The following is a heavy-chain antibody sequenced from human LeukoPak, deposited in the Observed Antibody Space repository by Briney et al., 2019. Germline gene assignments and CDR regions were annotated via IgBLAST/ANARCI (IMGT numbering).Heavy chain of an antibody. V-gene: IGHV3-23*01. J-gene: IGHJ4*02. CDR1: GFTFSSYA. CDR2: MSDSGGST. D-gene: IGHD3-9*01. Sequence: GGSLRLSCAASGFTFSSYAMSWVRQAPGKGLEWVSAMSDSGGSTYYTDSVKGRFTISRDNSKNTLYLQMNSLRAEDTAVYYCARDYYDILTGPDYWGQGTLVTVSS. CDR3: ARDYYDILTGPDY.